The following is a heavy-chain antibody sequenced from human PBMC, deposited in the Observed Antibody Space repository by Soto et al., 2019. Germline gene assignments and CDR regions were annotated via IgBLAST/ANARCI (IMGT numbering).Heavy chain of an antibody. Sequence: ASETLSLTCTVSGGSISSYYWSWIRQPPGKGLEWIGYIYYSGSTNYNPSLKSRVTISVDTSKNQFSLKLSSVTAADTAVYYCARANYSSSWYGGDRWFDPWGQGTLVTVSS. J-gene: IGHJ5*02. CDR1: GGSISSYY. V-gene: IGHV4-59*01. D-gene: IGHD6-13*01. CDR3: ARANYSSSWYGGDRWFDP. CDR2: IYYSGST.